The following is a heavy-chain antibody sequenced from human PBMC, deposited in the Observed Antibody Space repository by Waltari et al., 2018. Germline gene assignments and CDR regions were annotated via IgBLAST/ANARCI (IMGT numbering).Heavy chain of an antibody. J-gene: IGHJ4*02. CDR1: RASPSNINL. CDR3: ATSSFVAVLDS. Sequence: QVQLQESGPGLVKPSGTLSLTRGVSRASPSNINLWNWIRQAPGEGLEWLGEIHRTGGRNYNPSLKSRLTMSVDKSNSQVSMRLKSVTAADTAVYYCATSSFVAVLDSWGQGTLVTVSS. V-gene: IGHV4-4*02. D-gene: IGHD6-19*01. CDR2: IHRTGGR.